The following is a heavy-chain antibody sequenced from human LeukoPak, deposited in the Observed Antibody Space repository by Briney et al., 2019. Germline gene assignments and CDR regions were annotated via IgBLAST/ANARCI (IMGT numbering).Heavy chain of an antibody. CDR2: IHYSGST. D-gene: IGHD4-23*01. CDR3: ARELGATVVNYGMDV. J-gene: IGHJ6*02. CDR1: GGSISNYY. V-gene: IGHV4-59*01. Sequence: KPSETLSLTCTASGGSISNYYWSWIRQPPGKGLEWIGYIHYSGSTNYNPSLKSRVTISVDTSKNQLSLKLTSMTAADTAVYYCARELGATVVNYGMDVWGQGTTVTVSS.